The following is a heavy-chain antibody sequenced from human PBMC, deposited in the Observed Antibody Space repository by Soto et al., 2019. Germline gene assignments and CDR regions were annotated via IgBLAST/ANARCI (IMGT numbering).Heavy chain of an antibody. CDR3: AKDVLTLRYFAREFDY. J-gene: IGHJ4*02. V-gene: IGHV3-23*01. D-gene: IGHD3-9*01. CDR2: ISGSGGST. CDR1: GFTFSSYA. Sequence: EVQLLESGGGLVQPGGSLRLSCAASGFTFSSYAMSWVRQAPGKGLEWVSAISGSGGSTYYADSVKGRFTISRDNSKNTLYLQMNSLRAEDTAVYYCAKDVLTLRYFAREFDYWGQGTLVTVSS.